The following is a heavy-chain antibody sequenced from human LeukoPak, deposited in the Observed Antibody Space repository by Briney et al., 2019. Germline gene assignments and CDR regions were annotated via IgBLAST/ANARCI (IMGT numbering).Heavy chain of an antibody. J-gene: IGHJ5*02. CDR1: GGSISSGSYY. CDR3: ARDAPYYYDSSGVP. V-gene: IGHV4-61*02. CDR2: IYTSGGT. D-gene: IGHD3-22*01. Sequence: SETLSLTCTVSGGSISSGSYYWSWIRQPAGKGLEWIGRIYTSGGTNYNPSLKSRVTISVDTSKNQFSLKLSSVTAADTAVYYCARDAPYYYDSSGVPWGQGTLVTVSS.